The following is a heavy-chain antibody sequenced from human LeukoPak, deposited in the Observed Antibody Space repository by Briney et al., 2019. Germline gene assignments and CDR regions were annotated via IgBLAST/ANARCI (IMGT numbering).Heavy chain of an antibody. CDR2: TNPNSGNT. J-gene: IGHJ4*02. CDR1: AYTFTSYD. V-gene: IGHV1-8*03. CDR3: ARAGQRWLQSGNSFDY. D-gene: IGHD5-24*01. Sequence: ASVKVSFTASAYTFTSYDINLVRHPTGQGLQRMGSTNPNSGNTGYSQKFPGRVPITRNTSITTTYMELSSLRSEDTAVYYCARAGQRWLQSGNSFDYWGQGTLVTVSS.